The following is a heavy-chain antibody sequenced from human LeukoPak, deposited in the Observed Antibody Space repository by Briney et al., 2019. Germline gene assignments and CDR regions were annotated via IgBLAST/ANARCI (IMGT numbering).Heavy chain of an antibody. CDR1: GGSFSGYY. V-gene: IGHV4-34*01. J-gene: IGHJ4*02. CDR2: INHSGST. Sequence: SETLFLTCAVYGGSFSGYYWSWIRQPPGKGLEWIGEINHSGSTNYNPSLKSRVTISVDTSKNQFSLKLSSVTAADTAVYYCAREGPESAGNYWGQGTLSPSPQ. D-gene: IGHD1-1*01. CDR3: AREGPESAGNY.